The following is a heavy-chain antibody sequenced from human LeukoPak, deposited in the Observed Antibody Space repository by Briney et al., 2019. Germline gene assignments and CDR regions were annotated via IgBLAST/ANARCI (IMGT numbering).Heavy chain of an antibody. D-gene: IGHD6-6*01. Sequence: SETLSLTCTVSGGSISSYYWSWIRQPPGKGLEWIGSIYYSGSTYYNPSLKSRVTISVDTSKNQFSLKLSSVTAADTAVYYCARDGYSSSSDAFDIWGQGTMVTASS. J-gene: IGHJ3*02. CDR2: IYYSGST. CDR1: GGSISSYY. CDR3: ARDGYSSSSDAFDI. V-gene: IGHV4-39*07.